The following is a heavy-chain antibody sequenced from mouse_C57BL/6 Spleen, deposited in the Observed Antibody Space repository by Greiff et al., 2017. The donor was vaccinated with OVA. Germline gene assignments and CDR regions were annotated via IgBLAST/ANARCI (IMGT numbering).Heavy chain of an antibody. CDR1: GYTFTSYW. CDR3: AREEVPITTVVAKGFAY. Sequence: VKLQQPGAELVRPGSSVKLSCKASGYTFTSYWMHWVKQRPIQGLEWIGNIDPSDSETHYNQKFKDKATLTVDKSSSTAYMQLSSLTSEDSAVYYCAREEVPITTVVAKGFAYWGQGTLVTVSA. CDR2: IDPSDSET. D-gene: IGHD1-1*01. J-gene: IGHJ3*01. V-gene: IGHV1-52*01.